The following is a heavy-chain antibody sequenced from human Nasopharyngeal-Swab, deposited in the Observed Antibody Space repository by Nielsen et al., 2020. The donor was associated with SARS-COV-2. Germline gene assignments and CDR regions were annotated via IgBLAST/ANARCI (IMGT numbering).Heavy chain of an antibody. V-gene: IGHV3-21*04. Sequence: GGSLRLSCAASGFTFSSYSMNWVRQAPGKGLEWVSSISSSSSYIYYADSVKGRFTISRDNSKNTLYLQMNSLRAEDTAVYYCAKNNLAATVTNAGGYYYYGMDVWGQGTTVTVSS. J-gene: IGHJ6*02. CDR2: ISSSSSYI. CDR1: GFTFSSYS. CDR3: AKNNLAATVTNAGGYYYYGMDV. D-gene: IGHD4-17*01.